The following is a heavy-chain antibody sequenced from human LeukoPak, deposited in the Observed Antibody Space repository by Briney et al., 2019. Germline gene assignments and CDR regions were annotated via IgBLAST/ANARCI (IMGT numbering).Heavy chain of an antibody. V-gene: IGHV4-34*01. CDR3: ARGYTGYYYGSGSYYRSYYFDY. Sequence: PSETLSLTCAVYGGSFSGYCWSWIRQPPGKGLEWIGEINHSGSTNYNPSLKSRVTISVDTSKNQFSLKLSSVTAADTAVYYCARGYTGYYYGSGSYYRSYYFDYWGQGTLVTVSS. J-gene: IGHJ4*02. CDR2: INHSGST. CDR1: GGSFSGYC. D-gene: IGHD3-10*01.